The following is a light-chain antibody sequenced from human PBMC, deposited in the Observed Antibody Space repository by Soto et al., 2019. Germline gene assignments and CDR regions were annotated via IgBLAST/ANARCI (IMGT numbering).Light chain of an antibody. Sequence: EIVLTQSPGTLSLSPGERATLSCRASQSVTSSYLAWYQQKPGQAPRLLIYAASSRATGIPDRFSGSGSGTDFTLTISRLEPEDFAVYCGQQYGYSPTFGGGTMVEIK. CDR2: AAS. V-gene: IGKV3-20*01. CDR3: QQYGYSPT. J-gene: IGKJ4*01. CDR1: QSVTSSY.